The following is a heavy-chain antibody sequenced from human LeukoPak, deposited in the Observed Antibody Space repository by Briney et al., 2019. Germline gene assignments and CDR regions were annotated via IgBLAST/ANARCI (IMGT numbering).Heavy chain of an antibody. D-gene: IGHD3-16*01. CDR2: IKQDGSEM. Sequence: GGSLRLSCAASGLTFSSYWMNWVRQAPGKGLEWVANIKQDGSEMYYVDSVKGRFTISRDNAKNSLYLQTNSLRAEDTAVYYCARGGYVSSPGLNWGQGTLVTVSS. J-gene: IGHJ4*02. V-gene: IGHV3-7*04. CDR1: GLTFSSYW. CDR3: ARGGYVSSPGLN.